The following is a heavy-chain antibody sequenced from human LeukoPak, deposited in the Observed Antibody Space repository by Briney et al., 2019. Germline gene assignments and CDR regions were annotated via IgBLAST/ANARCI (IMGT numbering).Heavy chain of an antibody. CDR1: GFTFSDYY. CDR3: ARGPAAAGTPYYYYYYMDV. CDR2: ISSSGSTI. Sequence: GGSLRLSCAASGFTFSDYYMSWIRQAPGKGLEWVSYISSSGSTIYYADSVKGRFTISRDNAKNSLYLQMNSLRAEDTAVYYCARGPAAAGTPYYYYYYMDVWGKGTTVTVSS. V-gene: IGHV3-11*01. D-gene: IGHD6-13*01. J-gene: IGHJ6*03.